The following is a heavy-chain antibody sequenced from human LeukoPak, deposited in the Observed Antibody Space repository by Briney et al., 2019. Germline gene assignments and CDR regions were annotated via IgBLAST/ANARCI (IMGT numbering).Heavy chain of an antibody. CDR2: IYNSGST. CDR1: GGSISSYY. J-gene: IGHJ4*02. V-gene: IGHV4-59*08. Sequence: SETLSLTCTVSGGSISSYYCTWIRQPPGKGLEWIGNIYNSGSTNYNPSLKSRVTISLDKSKNQFSLKLSSVTAADTAVYCCATSTLRFSENWGQGTLVTVSS. CDR3: ATSTLRFSEN. D-gene: IGHD3-3*01.